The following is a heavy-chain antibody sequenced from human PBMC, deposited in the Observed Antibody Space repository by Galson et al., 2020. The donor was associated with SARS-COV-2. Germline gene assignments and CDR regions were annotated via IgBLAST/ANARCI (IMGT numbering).Heavy chain of an antibody. Sequence: SETLSLTCTVSGGSISSGGYYWSWIHQHPGKVLEWIGYIYYSGSTYYNPSLKSRVTISVDTSKNQFSLKLSSVTAADTAVYYCARGFGELFPYNWFDPWGQGTLVTVSS. CDR1: GGSISSGGYY. CDR3: ARGFGELFPYNWFDP. CDR2: IYYSGST. V-gene: IGHV4-31*03. J-gene: IGHJ5*02. D-gene: IGHD3-10*01.